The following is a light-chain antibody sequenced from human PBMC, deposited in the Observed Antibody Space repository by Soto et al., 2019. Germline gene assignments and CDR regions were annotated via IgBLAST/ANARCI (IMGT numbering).Light chain of an antibody. CDR1: NANIGGGYD. CDR2: GNI. CDR3: QSYDSSLSAWV. J-gene: IGLJ3*02. Sequence: SVLTQPPSVSGAPGQRVTISCTGSNANIGGGYDVHWYQQLPGTAPKLLVYGNINRPSRVPDRFSGSKSDTSASLAITGLQAEDEADYYCQSYDSSLSAWVFGGGTKLTVL. V-gene: IGLV1-40*01.